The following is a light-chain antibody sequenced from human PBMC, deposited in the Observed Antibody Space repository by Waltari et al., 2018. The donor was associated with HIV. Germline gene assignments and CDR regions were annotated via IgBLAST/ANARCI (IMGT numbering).Light chain of an antibody. CDR3: QGWDTNTDQYVI. J-gene: IGLJ2*01. V-gene: IGLV3-21*01. CDR1: NIGSKS. CDR2: HDT. Sequence: SYVLTQSPSVSVAPGKTARITCGGQNIGSKSVNWYQQQPGQAPVMVIYHDTDRPSGIPDRVSGSNSEDTATLTIRRVEAGDEADYYCQGWDTNTDQYVIFGGGTNLAV.